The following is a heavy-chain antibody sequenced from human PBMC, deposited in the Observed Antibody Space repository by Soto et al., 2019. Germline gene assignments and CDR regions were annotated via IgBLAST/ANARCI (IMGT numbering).Heavy chain of an antibody. CDR1: GFTFSSYG. D-gene: IGHD1-7*01. CDR2: ISYDGSNK. CDR3: AKGLELLFGWYFDL. V-gene: IGHV3-30*18. Sequence: QVQLVESGGGVVQPGRSLRLSCAASGFTFSSYGIHWVRQAPGKGLEWVAVISYDGSNKYYADSVKGRFTISRDNSKNSLYLQMNRLIPEDTAVYYCAKGLELLFGWYFDLWGRGTLVTVSS. J-gene: IGHJ2*01.